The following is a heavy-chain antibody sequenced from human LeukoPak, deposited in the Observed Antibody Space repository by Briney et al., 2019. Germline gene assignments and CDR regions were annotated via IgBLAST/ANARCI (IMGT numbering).Heavy chain of an antibody. CDR2: ISWNSGSI. CDR1: GFTLDDYA. V-gene: IGHV3-9*01. J-gene: IGHJ4*02. CDR3: AKDMVEQWLERGIDY. D-gene: IGHD6-19*01. Sequence: GGSLRLSCAASGFTLDDYAMHWVRQAPGKGLEWVSGISWNSGSIGYADSVKGRFTISRDNAKNSLYLQMNSLRAEDTALYYCAKDMVEQWLERGIDYWGQGTLVTVSS.